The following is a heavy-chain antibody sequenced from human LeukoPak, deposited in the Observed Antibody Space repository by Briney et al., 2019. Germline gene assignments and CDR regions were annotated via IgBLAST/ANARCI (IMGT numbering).Heavy chain of an antibody. V-gene: IGHV4-34*01. Sequence: SETLSLTCAVYGGSFSGYYWSWIRQPPGKGLEWIREINHSGSTNYNPSLKSRVTISVDTSKNQFSLKLSSVTAADTAVYYCALYDFWSGYSTYWGQGTLVTVSS. CDR2: INHSGST. CDR3: ALYDFWSGYSTY. D-gene: IGHD3-3*01. CDR1: GGSFSGYY. J-gene: IGHJ4*02.